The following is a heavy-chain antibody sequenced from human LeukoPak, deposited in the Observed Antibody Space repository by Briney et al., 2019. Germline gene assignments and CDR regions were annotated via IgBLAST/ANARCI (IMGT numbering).Heavy chain of an antibody. J-gene: IGHJ6*02. V-gene: IGHV3-21*01. Sequence: GGSLRLSCAASGFTFSSYSMNWVRQAPGKGLEWVSSISSSSSYIYYADSVKGRFTISRDNAKNSLYLQMNSLRAEDTAVYYCARDRITVTTGAYYYGMDVWGQGTTVTVSS. CDR1: GFTFSSYS. CDR2: ISSSSSYI. D-gene: IGHD4-17*01. CDR3: ARDRITVTTGAYYYGMDV.